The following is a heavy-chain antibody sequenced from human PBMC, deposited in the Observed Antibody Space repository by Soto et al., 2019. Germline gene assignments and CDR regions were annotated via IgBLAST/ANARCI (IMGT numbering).Heavy chain of an antibody. CDR2: INPSGGST. Sequence: DSVKVSCKASGYTFTSYYMHWVRQAPGQGLECMGIINPSGGSTSYAQKFQGRVTMTRDTSTSTVYMELSSLRSEDTAVYYCARDYVVVVPAAMRIMDVWGQGTTVTVS. CDR3: ARDYVVVVPAAMRIMDV. J-gene: IGHJ6*02. D-gene: IGHD2-2*01. CDR1: GYTFTSYY. V-gene: IGHV1-46*01.